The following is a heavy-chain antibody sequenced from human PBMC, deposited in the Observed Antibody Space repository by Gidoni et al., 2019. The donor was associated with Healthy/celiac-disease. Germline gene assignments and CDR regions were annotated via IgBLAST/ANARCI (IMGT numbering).Heavy chain of an antibody. CDR2: ILPNFGTA. V-gene: IGHV1-69*01. CDR1: AGSFSSYA. Sequence: QVQLLQSGAEVKKPGSSVKVSCKSSAGSFSSYAISGVRQAPGQGLEWMGGILPNFGTANYAQKFQGRVTITADESTSTAYMELSSLRSEDTAVYYCARAGGTGLTVVTPLDYWGQGTLVTVSS. CDR3: ARAGGTGLTVVTPLDY. J-gene: IGHJ4*02. D-gene: IGHD2-21*02.